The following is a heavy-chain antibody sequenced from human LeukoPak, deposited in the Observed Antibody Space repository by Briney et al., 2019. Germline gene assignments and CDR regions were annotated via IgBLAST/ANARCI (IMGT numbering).Heavy chain of an antibody. J-gene: IGHJ4*02. CDR3: ARGNYGGSLGY. D-gene: IGHD4-23*01. CDR1: GYTFTGYY. CDR2: VNPNSGGT. V-gene: IGHV1-2*06. Sequence: ASVKVSCKASGYTFTGYYMHWVRQAPGQGLEWMGRVNPNSGGTNYAQKFQGRVTMTRDTSISTAYMELSSLRSEDTAVYYCARGNYGGSLGYWGQGTLVTVSS.